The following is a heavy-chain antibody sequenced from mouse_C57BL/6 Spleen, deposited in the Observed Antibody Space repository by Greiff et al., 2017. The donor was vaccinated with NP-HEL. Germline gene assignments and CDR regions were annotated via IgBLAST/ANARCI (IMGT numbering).Heavy chain of an antibody. CDR3: ARHDYGAMDY. J-gene: IGHJ4*01. V-gene: IGHV5-17*01. CDR1: GFTFSDYG. D-gene: IGHD2-4*01. Sequence: VQLKESGGGLVKPGGSLKLSCAASGFTFSDYGMHWVRQAPEKGLEWVAYISSGSSTIYYADTVKGRFTISRDNAKNTLFLQMTSLRSEDTAMYYCARHDYGAMDYWGQGTSVTVSS. CDR2: ISSGSSTI.